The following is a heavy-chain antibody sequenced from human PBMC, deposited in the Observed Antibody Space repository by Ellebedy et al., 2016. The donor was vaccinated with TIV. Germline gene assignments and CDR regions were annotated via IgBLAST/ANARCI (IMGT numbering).Heavy chain of an antibody. CDR3: ARLDGGNGNDY. V-gene: IGHV4-59*08. D-gene: IGHD4-23*01. J-gene: IGHJ4*01. CDR2: IYYSGST. CDR1: GGSISSYY. Sequence: MPSETLSLTCTVSGGSISSYYWSWIRQRPGKGLEWIGYIYYSGSTNYNPSLKSRVTISVDTSKHQFSLKLSSVTASDTAVYYCARLDGGNGNDYWGHGTLVTVSS.